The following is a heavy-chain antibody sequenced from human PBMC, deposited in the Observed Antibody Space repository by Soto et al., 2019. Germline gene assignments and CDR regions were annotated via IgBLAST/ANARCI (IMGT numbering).Heavy chain of an antibody. D-gene: IGHD2-21*01. CDR3: ARVEVGMGNVDY. V-gene: IGHV4-30-4*01. CDR1: GGSISSGDYY. CDR2: IYYSGST. Sequence: SETLSLTCTVSGGSISSGDYYWSWIRQPPGKGLEWIGYIYYSGSTYYNPSLKSRVTISVDTSKNQFSLKLSSVTAADTAVYYCARVEVGMGNVDYWGQGTLVTVSS. J-gene: IGHJ4*02.